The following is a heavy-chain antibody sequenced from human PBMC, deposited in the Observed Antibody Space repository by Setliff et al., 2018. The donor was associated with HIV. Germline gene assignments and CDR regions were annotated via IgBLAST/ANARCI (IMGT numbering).Heavy chain of an antibody. CDR2: IKSKIDGGTA. D-gene: IGHD3-10*01. J-gene: IGHJ4*02. Sequence: GGSLRLSCAASEFTFSSYAMSWVRQAPGKGLEWVGRIKSKIDGGTADYAAPVKGRFTISRDDSKSTLYLQLTTLRTEDTGFYFCTREIRDGYPRSSNWGQGTLVTVSS. CDR3: TREIRDGYPRSSN. V-gene: IGHV3-15*01. CDR1: EFTFSSYA.